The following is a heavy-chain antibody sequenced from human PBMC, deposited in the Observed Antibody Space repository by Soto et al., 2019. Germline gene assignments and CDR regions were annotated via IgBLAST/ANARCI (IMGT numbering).Heavy chain of an antibody. Sequence: PGGSLRLSCAASGFTFSGYAMSWVRQAPGKGLEWVSAISGSGGSTYYADSVKGRFTISRDNSENTLYLQMNSLRAEDTAVYYCAKDPADIVVVVAAIPHPDPWGQGTLVTVSS. V-gene: IGHV3-23*01. CDR2: ISGSGGST. J-gene: IGHJ5*02. CDR3: AKDPADIVVVVAAIPHPDP. D-gene: IGHD2-15*01. CDR1: GFTFSGYA.